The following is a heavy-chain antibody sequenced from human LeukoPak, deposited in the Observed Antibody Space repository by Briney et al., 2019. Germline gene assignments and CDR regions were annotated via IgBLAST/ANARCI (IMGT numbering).Heavy chain of an antibody. V-gene: IGHV1-46*01. CDR3: ARDGTPEYDHIWGRPQLY. D-gene: IGHD3-16*01. J-gene: IGHJ4*02. CDR1: GYSFTSNY. Sequence: ASVKVSCKASGYSFTSNYIHWVRQAPGQGLEWMGIINPSGGSTRYAQKFQGRVTMTRDTSTSTVYMELKSLRSEDTAIYYCARDGTPEYDHIWGRPQLYWGQGTLVIVSS. CDR2: INPSGGST.